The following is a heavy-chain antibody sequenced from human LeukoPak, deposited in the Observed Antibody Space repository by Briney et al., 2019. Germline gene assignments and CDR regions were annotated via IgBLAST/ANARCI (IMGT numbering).Heavy chain of an antibody. CDR1: GFTFSTYW. J-gene: IGHJ4*02. CDR3: ARVGGRGSIGGDC. D-gene: IGHD3-10*01. CDR2: IKSDGSAT. V-gene: IGHV3-74*03. Sequence: PGGSLRLSCEASGFTFSTYWMHWVRQAPGKGLVWVSRIKSDGSATTYADFVKGRFTVSRDNAKNTLYLQMNSLRAEDTAMYFCARVGGRGSIGGDCWGQGTLVTVSS.